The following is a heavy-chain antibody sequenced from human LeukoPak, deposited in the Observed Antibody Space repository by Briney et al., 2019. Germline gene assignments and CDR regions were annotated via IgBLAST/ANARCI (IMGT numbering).Heavy chain of an antibody. CDR2: INPNSGGT. CDR3: ARDIRFRDSSGYYFYFDY. Sequence: ASVKVSCKASGYTFTGYYIHWVRQAPGQGLEWMGWINPNSGGTNYAQKFQGRVTMTRDTSISTAYMELSRLRSDDTAVYYCARDIRFRDSSGYYFYFDYWGQGTLVTVSS. J-gene: IGHJ4*02. D-gene: IGHD3-22*01. V-gene: IGHV1-2*02. CDR1: GYTFTGYY.